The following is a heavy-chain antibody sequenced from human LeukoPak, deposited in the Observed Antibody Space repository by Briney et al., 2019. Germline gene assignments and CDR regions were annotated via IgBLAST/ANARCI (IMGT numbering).Heavy chain of an antibody. D-gene: IGHD6-6*01. CDR1: GYTFTGYY. J-gene: IGHJ5*02. V-gene: IGHV1-18*04. CDR2: TSGDNVNT. CDR3: VRDWEWKAARNLFDP. Sequence: AASVKVSCKASGYTFTGYYMHWVRQAPGQGLEWMGWTSGDNVNTYYAQKFLGRVIMTTDTSTTTAYMELRSLRPDDTAVYYCVRDWEWKAARNLFDPWGQGTRVTVSS.